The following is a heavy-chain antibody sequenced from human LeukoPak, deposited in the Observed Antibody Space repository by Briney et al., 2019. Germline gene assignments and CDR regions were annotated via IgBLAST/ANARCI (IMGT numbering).Heavy chain of an antibody. CDR3: ATVIKAFLTARVNNDAFDI. CDR2: VDPEDGET. V-gene: IGHV1-69-2*01. CDR1: GYTFTDYY. D-gene: IGHD5-18*01. Sequence: ASVKVSCKVSGYTFTDYYMHWVQQAPGKGLEWMGLVDPEDGETIYAEKFQGRVTITADTSTDKAYMELSSVRAEDTAVYYCATVIKAFLTARVNNDAFDIWGQGTMVTVSS. J-gene: IGHJ3*02.